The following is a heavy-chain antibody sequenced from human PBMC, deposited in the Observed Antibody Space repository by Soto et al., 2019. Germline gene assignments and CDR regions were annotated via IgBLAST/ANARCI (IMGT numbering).Heavy chain of an antibody. Sequence: GGALRLSCAASGFTFSSYEMNWVRQSPGKGLEWVSYISSSGSTIYYADSVKGRFTISRDNAKNSLYLQMNSLRAEDTAVYYCARTVAPQALGRLVHYYQYAIDVWEEATTVT. J-gene: IGHJ6*01. V-gene: IGHV3-48*03. CDR3: ARTVAPQALGRLVHYYQYAIDV. CDR1: GFTFSSYE. D-gene: IGHD3-16*01. CDR2: ISSSGSTI.